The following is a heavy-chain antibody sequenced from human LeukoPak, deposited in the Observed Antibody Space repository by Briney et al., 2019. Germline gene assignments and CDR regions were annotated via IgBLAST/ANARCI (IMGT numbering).Heavy chain of an antibody. Sequence: GESLKISCKGFGYSFTSYWIGWVRQMPGKGLEWMGIIYPGDSDTKYSPSFQGQVTISADKSISTAYLQWSSLKASDTAMYYCARSGYSGYDSFDYWGQGTLVTVSS. CDR2: IYPGDSDT. J-gene: IGHJ4*02. CDR1: GYSFTSYW. D-gene: IGHD5-12*01. V-gene: IGHV5-51*01. CDR3: ARSGYSGYDSFDY.